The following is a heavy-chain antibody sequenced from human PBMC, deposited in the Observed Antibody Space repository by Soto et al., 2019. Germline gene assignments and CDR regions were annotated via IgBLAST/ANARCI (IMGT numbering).Heavy chain of an antibody. CDR1: GYNFTNYY. CDR2: IDPSGGST. Sequence: QVQLVQSGAEVKKPGASVKVSCKASGYNFTNYYMHWVRQAPGQGLEWMGIIDPSGGSTSYAQKFQGRVSMTRDTSTSTVHMDLNSLRSEDTAVYYCARDLTGGPTYYDFWSGYSPVDYWGLGTLVTVSS. J-gene: IGHJ4*02. CDR3: ARDLTGGPTYYDFWSGYSPVDY. V-gene: IGHV1-46*03. D-gene: IGHD3-3*01.